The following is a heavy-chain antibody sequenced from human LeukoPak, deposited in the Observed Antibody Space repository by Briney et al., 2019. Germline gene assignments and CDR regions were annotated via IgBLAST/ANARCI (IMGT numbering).Heavy chain of an antibody. V-gene: IGHV3-7*01. CDR1: GFTFSGYW. CDR3: ARDKIVGPTTLDY. D-gene: IGHD1-26*01. J-gene: IGHJ4*02. Sequence: GGSLRLSCAASGFTFSGYWMSWVRQTPEKGLEWVANIKQDGCEKYYVDSVKGRFTISRDNAKNSLYLQMNSLRADDTAIYYCARDKIVGPTTLDYWGQGTLVTVSS. CDR2: IKQDGCEK.